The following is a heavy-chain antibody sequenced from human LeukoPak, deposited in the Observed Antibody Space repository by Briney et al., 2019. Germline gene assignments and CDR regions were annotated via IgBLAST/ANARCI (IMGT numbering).Heavy chain of an antibody. V-gene: IGHV4-34*01. CDR1: GGSFSGYY. J-gene: IGHJ6*03. Sequence: PSETLSLTCAVYGGSFSGYYWSWIRQPPGKGLEWIGEINHSGSTNYNPSLKSRVTISVDTSKNQFSLKLSSVTAADTAVYYCARSIVVMGTYYYYMDVWGKGTTVTISS. CDR2: INHSGST. CDR3: ARSIVVMGTYYYYMDV. D-gene: IGHD3-22*01.